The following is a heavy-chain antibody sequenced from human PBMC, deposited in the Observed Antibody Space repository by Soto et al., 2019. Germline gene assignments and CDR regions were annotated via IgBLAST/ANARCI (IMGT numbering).Heavy chain of an antibody. CDR1: GYSFKRYD. D-gene: IGHD2-8*02. Sequence: QVQLVQSGAEVRKPGASVKVSCRASGYSFKRYDINWVRQVAGQGLEWLGWINPNTGNTGYAQTFQGRVTMTRDTSISTVYLELSSLRSEDTAVYYCARGVEDTGGGHWGPGTLVTVSS. V-gene: IGHV1-8*01. CDR3: ARGVEDTGGGH. CDR2: INPNTGNT. J-gene: IGHJ4*02.